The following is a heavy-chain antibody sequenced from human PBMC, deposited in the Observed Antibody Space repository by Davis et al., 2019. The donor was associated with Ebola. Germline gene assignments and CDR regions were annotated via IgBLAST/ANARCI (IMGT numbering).Heavy chain of an antibody. CDR2: IYYIGIT. D-gene: IGHD2-21*02. CDR3: ARAGGAYGSGDCSPFDY. V-gene: IGHV4-30-4*07. CDR1: GRSTSTGGYS. Sequence: SETLSLTCAVSGRSTSTGGYSWSWIRQPPGKGLEWIGDIYYIGITYYNPSPKSRITMSVDTSKNQFSLKMSSVTAADTAMYYCARAGGAYGSGDCSPFDYWGQGSLVTVSS. J-gene: IGHJ4*02.